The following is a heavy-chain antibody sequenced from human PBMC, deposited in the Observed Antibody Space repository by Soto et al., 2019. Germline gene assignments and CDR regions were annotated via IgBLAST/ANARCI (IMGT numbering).Heavy chain of an antibody. CDR2: ISGSGGST. CDR3: AKDSTRYYGSGSYNDY. CDR1: GFTFSYYA. J-gene: IGHJ4*02. Sequence: VQLLESGGGLVQPGGSLRLSCAASGFTFSYYAMTWVRQAPGKGLESVSAISGSGGSTYYADSVKGRFTISRDNSKNTLYLQMNSLRAEDTAVYYCAKDSTRYYGSGSYNDYWGQGTLVTVSS. V-gene: IGHV3-23*01. D-gene: IGHD3-10*01.